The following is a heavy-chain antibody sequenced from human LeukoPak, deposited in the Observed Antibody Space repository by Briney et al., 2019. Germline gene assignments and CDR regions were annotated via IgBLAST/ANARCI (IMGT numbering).Heavy chain of an antibody. CDR3: AKGGQSVAATFDH. V-gene: IGHV3-30*02. CDR2: VRYDGTTN. D-gene: IGHD6-19*01. CDR1: QFTFNKYG. Sequence: QTGGSLRLSCATSQFTFNKYGMHWVRQAPGRGLEWVAFVRYDGTTNQYSDSVKGRFFISRDNSRDMLFLRMNNLSSDDTAVYYRAKGGQSVAATFDHWGQGTRVIVSS. J-gene: IGHJ4*02.